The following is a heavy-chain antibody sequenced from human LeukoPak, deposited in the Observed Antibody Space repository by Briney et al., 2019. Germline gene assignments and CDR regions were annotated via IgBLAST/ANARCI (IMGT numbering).Heavy chain of an antibody. CDR2: IYTSGST. CDR1: GGSISSGSYC. CDR3: ARLVVVAATGYYYGMDV. D-gene: IGHD2-15*01. V-gene: IGHV4-61*02. J-gene: IGHJ6*02. Sequence: SEPLSLTCTVSGGSISSGSYCWRWIRQPAGKGLEWIGRIYTSGSTNYNPSLKIRVTISVDTSKNQFSMKLSSVTAADTAVYYCARLVVVAATGYYYGMDVWGQGTTVTVSS.